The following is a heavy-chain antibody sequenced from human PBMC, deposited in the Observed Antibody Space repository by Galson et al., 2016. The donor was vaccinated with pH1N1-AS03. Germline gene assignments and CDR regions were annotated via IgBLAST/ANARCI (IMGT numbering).Heavy chain of an antibody. J-gene: IGHJ3*02. CDR1: GDSVPSNIDA. CDR3: ARGRYSAFDI. CDR2: TYWRSKWYN. D-gene: IGHD1-1*01. Sequence: CAISGDSVPSNIDAWNWIRQSPSGGLEWLGRTYWRSKWYNDYAVSVKSRITINPDTSKNQFSLQLNSVTPEDTAVYYCARGRYSAFDIWGQGTTVTVS. V-gene: IGHV6-1*01.